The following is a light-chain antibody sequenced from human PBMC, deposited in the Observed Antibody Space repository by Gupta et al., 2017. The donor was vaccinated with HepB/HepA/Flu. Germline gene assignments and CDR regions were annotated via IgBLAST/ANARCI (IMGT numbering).Light chain of an antibody. CDR2: DAA. CDR1: QSVGNY. CDR3: QQRDNFA. V-gene: IGKV3-11*01. J-gene: IGKJ4*01. Sequence: EIVLIQSPATLSLSPGERASLSCRTSQSVGNYLAWYQQKPGQALSLLIYDAANRATGIPARFSGRGSGTDFTLTISRLEPEDFAVYYCQQRDNFAVGGGTKVEIK.